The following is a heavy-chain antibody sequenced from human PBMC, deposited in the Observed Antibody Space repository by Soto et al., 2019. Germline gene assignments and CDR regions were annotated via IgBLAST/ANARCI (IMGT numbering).Heavy chain of an antibody. CDR3: ARPADCSGGSCYSFRAFDI. CDR1: GFTFSSYA. Sequence: GGSLRLSCAASGFTFSSYAMSWVRQAPGKGLEWVSAISGSGGSTYYADSVKGRFTISRDNSKNTLYLQMNSLRAEDTAVYYCARPADCSGGSCYSFRAFDIWGQGTMVTVSS. D-gene: IGHD2-15*01. V-gene: IGHV3-23*01. J-gene: IGHJ3*02. CDR2: ISGSGGST.